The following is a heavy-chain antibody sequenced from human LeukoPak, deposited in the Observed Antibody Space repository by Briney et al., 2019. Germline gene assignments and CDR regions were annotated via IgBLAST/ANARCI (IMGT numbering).Heavy chain of an antibody. CDR3: AKDPTHYRVWDYYETIGLSY. D-gene: IGHD3-22*01. CDR2: IRYDGSNK. V-gene: IGHV3-30*02. CDR1: GFAFSSYG. Sequence: GGSLRLSCAASGFAFSSYGMHWVRQAPGKGLEWVAFIRYDGSNKYYADSVKGRFTISRDNSKNTLNLQMNSLRAEDTAVYYCAKDPTHYRVWDYYETIGLSYWGQGTLVTVSS. J-gene: IGHJ4*02.